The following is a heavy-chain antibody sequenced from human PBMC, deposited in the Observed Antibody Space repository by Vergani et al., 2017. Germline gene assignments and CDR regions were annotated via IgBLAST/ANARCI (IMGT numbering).Heavy chain of an antibody. CDR3: AKANPRNSGYDYLYYYHAMDV. CDR1: GFKFSDHY. D-gene: IGHD5-12*01. Sequence: LEESGGGSVKPGGSLRLSCAASGFKFSDHYMSWIRQAPGKGLEWVSGISGSGGSTYYAGSVKGRFTISRDSSKNTLYLQMNSLSAGDTAVYYCAKANPRNSGYDYLYYYHAMDVWGQGTTVTVSS. V-gene: IGHV3-23*04. CDR2: ISGSGGST. J-gene: IGHJ6*02.